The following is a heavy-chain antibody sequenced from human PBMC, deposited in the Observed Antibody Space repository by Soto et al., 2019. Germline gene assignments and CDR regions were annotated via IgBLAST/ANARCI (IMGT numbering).Heavy chain of an antibody. CDR1: GFTVSAFG. Sequence: GGALRLSCVASGFTVSAFGMHWVRQAPGKGLEWVAVISADGRKTFYADSVKGRFTISRDNAENSLYLQMNSLRVEDTGVYYCASARHIGPWGQGTMVTVIS. D-gene: IGHD2-21*01. V-gene: IGHV3-33*08. CDR2: ISADGRKT. CDR3: ASARHIGP. J-gene: IGHJ5*02.